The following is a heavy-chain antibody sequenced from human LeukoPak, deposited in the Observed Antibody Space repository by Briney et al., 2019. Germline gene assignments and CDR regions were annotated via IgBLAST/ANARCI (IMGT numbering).Heavy chain of an antibody. J-gene: IGHJ4*02. CDR1: GFTVSSNY. D-gene: IGHD2-8*02. CDR2: IYSGGST. CDR3: ALDCCTGSRFDH. V-gene: IGHV3-53*01. Sequence: GESLRLSSAVSGFTVSSNYMGWVRQAPGKGLEWVSAIYSGGSTYHADSVKGRFTISRDNSKNILYLQMNSLTVEDTAVYYCALDCCTGSRFDHWGQGTLVTVSS.